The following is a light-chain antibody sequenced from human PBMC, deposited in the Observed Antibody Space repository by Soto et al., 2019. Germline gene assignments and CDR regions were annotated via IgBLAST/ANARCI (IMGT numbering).Light chain of an antibody. V-gene: IGLV2-14*01. Sequence: QSVLTQPASVSGSPGQSITISCTGSSGDVGHYNYVSWYQQHPGKAPKLMIYEVSNRPSGVSNRFSGSKSGNTASLIISGLQAEDDAYYYCTSYTTSRIWVFGGGTKLTVL. CDR1: SGDVGHYNY. CDR3: TSYTTSRIWV. J-gene: IGLJ3*02. CDR2: EVS.